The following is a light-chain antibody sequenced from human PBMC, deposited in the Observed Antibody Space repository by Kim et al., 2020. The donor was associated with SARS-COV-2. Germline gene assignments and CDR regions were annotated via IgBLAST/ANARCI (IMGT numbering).Light chain of an antibody. J-gene: IGLJ2*01. CDR3: SSYAGSNNLI. V-gene: IGLV2-8*01. CDR1: SSDVGAYNY. Sequence: SVTTSCTGTSSDVGAYNYVSWYQQYPGKVPKLMISEVSKRPSGVPERFSGSKSANTASLTVSGLQAEDEAVYYCSSYAGSNNLIFGGGTQLTVL. CDR2: EVS.